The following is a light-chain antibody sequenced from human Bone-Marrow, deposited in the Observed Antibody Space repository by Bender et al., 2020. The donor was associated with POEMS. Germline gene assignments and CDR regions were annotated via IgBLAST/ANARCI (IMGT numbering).Light chain of an antibody. CDR2: EVR. J-gene: IGLJ3*02. Sequence: QSVLTQPASVSGSPGQSITISCTGASSDVGAYNLVSWYQQHPGKAPKLLIYEVRKRPSGVSNRFSGSKSDNTASLTISGLQAEDEADYYCSSYAGSSSWVLGGGTKVTVL. CDR1: SSDVGAYNL. V-gene: IGLV2-23*02. CDR3: SSYAGSSSWV.